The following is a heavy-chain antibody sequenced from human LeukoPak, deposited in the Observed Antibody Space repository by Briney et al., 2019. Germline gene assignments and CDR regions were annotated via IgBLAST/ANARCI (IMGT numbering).Heavy chain of an antibody. D-gene: IGHD1-26*01. CDR2: INHSGST. J-gene: IGHJ6*02. CDR1: GGSFSGYY. V-gene: IGHV4-34*01. Sequence: PSETLSLTCAVYGGSFSGYYWSWIRQPPGKGLEWIGEINHSGSTNYNPSLKSRVTISVDTSKNQFSLKLSSVTAADTAVYYCARDYAQLVGAPYGMDVWGQGTTVTVSS. CDR3: ARDYAQLVGAPYGMDV.